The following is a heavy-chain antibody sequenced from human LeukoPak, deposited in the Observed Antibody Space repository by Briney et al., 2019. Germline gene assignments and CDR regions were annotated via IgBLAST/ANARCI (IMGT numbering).Heavy chain of an antibody. J-gene: IGHJ5*02. CDR1: GGSISSYY. CDR2: IYHSGST. V-gene: IGHV4-59*12. D-gene: IGHD6-13*01. CDR3: ARDFIAAAWFDP. Sequence: PSETLSLTCTVSGGSISSYYWSWIRQPPGKGLEWIGTIYHSGSTYYNPSLKSRITISVDTSKYQFSLKLSSVTAADTVVYYCARDFIAAAWFDPWGQGTLVTVSS.